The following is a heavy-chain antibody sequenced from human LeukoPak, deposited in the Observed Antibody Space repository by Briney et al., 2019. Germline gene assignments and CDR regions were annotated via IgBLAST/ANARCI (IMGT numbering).Heavy chain of an antibody. D-gene: IGHD5-24*01. CDR1: GGSLSSGNYY. CDR3: ARHTKRYRDGPNYEFDP. Sequence: SQTPSLTCTVSGGSLSSGNYYWSWIRQPAGKGLEWIGRISTSGSAKYNPSLRSRVTISVDTSKNQFSLKLSSVTAADTAVYYCARHTKRYRDGPNYEFDPWGQGTLVTVSS. CDR2: ISTSGSA. V-gene: IGHV4-61*02. J-gene: IGHJ5*02.